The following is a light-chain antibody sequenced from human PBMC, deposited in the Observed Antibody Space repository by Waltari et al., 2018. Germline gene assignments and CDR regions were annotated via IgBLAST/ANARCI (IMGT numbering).Light chain of an antibody. CDR3: QLWDSGGDQVV. Sequence: SYVLTQPPSGSVAPGKTASIPCGANNIEKNGVHWYQKKPGQVPVLVIYYDSVRPSGIPERFSASNSGDTATLTISRVEADDEADYYCQLWDSGGDQVVFGGGTKLTVL. CDR1: NIEKNG. J-gene: IGLJ2*01. CDR2: YDS. V-gene: IGLV3-21*01.